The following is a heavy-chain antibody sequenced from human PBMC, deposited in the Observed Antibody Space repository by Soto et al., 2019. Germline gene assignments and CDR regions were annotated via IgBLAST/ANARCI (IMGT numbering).Heavy chain of an antibody. Sequence: QLLESGGSLVQPGGSLRLSCAASGFTFSNFAMFWVRQAPGKGLEWVSTIYASGGYKGYADSVKGRFTISRDNSKNSLYLQMNSLRAEDTAVYYCAREGGYCSGGRCYFWFDPWGQGTLVTVSS. V-gene: IGHV3-23*01. CDR1: GFTFSNFA. J-gene: IGHJ5*02. CDR3: AREGGYCSGGRCYFWFDP. CDR2: IYASGGYK. D-gene: IGHD2-15*01.